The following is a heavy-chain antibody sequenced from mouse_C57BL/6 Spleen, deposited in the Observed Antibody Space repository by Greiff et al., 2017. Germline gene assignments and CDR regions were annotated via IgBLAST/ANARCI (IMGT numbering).Heavy chain of an antibody. CDR1: GYTFTSYG. D-gene: IGHD2-4*01. CDR3: ARSTMITDFDY. J-gene: IGHJ2*01. V-gene: IGHV1-81*01. CDR2: IYPRSGNT. Sequence: VQVVESGAELARPGASVKLSCKASGYTFTSYGISWVKQRTGQGLEWIGEIYPRSGNTYYNEKFKGKATLTADKSSSTAYMELRSLTSEDSAVYFCARSTMITDFDYWGQGTTLTVSS.